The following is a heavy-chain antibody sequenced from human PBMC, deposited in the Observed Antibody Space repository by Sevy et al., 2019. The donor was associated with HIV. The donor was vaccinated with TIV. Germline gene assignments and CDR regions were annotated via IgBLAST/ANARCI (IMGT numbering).Heavy chain of an antibody. CDR2: IAVGSGDT. D-gene: IGHD2-15*01. Sequence: ASVKVSCKASSFTFTNSAVQWVRQARGQRLEWIGWIAVGSGDTNYAHNFQERVTISRDMSTATVSMELSGLRSEDTAVYYCAAESRGSCSGRSCSVENGMDVWGPGTTVTVSS. V-gene: IGHV1-58*01. CDR3: AAESRGSCSGRSCSVENGMDV. J-gene: IGHJ6*02. CDR1: SFTFTNSA.